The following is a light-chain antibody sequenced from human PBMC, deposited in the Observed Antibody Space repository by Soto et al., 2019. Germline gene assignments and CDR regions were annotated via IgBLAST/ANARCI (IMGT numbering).Light chain of an antibody. Sequence: EIVMTQSPSTLSVSPGERATLSCRASQSVNSDLAWYQEKPGQAPTLLIYGASTRATGIPARFSGSGSGTEFTLTISSLQSEDFAVYYCLQYNKWPGTFGQGTKVDI. J-gene: IGKJ1*01. CDR1: QSVNSD. V-gene: IGKV3-15*01. CDR2: GAS. CDR3: LQYNKWPGT.